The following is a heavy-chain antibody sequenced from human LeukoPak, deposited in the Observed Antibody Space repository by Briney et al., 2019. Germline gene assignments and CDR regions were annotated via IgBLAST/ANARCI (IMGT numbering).Heavy chain of an antibody. CDR3: AREYYDSSGPILFDY. CDR1: GYTFTGCY. CDR2: INPNSGGT. J-gene: IGHJ4*02. Sequence: ASVKVSCKASGYTFTGCYMHWVRQAPGQGLEWMGWINPNSGGTNYAQKFQGRVTMTRDTSISTAYMEPSRLRSDDTDVYYCAREYYDSSGPILFDYWGQGTLVTVSS. D-gene: IGHD3-22*01. V-gene: IGHV1-2*02.